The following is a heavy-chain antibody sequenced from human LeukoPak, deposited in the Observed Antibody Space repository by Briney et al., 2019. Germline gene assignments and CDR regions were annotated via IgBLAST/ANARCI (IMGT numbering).Heavy chain of an antibody. V-gene: IGHV3-21*01. CDR1: GLTVSSNY. D-gene: IGHD3-16*02. Sequence: GGSLRLSCAASGLTVSSNYMSWVRQAPGKGLEWVSSISSTSSYISYADSVRGRFIISRDNAKNTVHLQMYSLGAEDSAVYYCVRGASLAYYMDVWGKGTTVTVSS. CDR2: ISSTSSYI. J-gene: IGHJ6*03. CDR3: VRGASLAYYMDV.